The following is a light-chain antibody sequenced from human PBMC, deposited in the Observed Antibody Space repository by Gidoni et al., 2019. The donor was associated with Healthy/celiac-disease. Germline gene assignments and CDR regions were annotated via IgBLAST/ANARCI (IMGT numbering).Light chain of an antibody. V-gene: IGKV4-1*01. CDR2: WAS. CDR1: QSVLYSSNNKNY. CDR3: QQYYSPLCS. Sequence: DIVMTQSPDSLAVPLGERATITCKSSQSVLYSSNNKNYLAWYQQKPGQPPKLLIYWASTRESGVPARFSGSGSGTDFTLTISSLQAEDVAVYSCQQYYSPLCSFGPGTKLEI. J-gene: IGKJ2*04.